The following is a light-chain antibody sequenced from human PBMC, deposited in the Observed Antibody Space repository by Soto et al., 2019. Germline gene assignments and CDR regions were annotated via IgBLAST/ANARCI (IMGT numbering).Light chain of an antibody. CDR2: KAS. CDR3: QQYNNDSPWT. V-gene: IGKV1-5*03. Sequence: DIQMTQSPSTLSASVGDRVILACRASQSIGSWFAWYQQKAGKGPKLLIYKASSLKSGVPSRFRGSGSGTEFTLTISCLQPDDFATYYCQQYNNDSPWTFGQGTKVDIK. CDR1: QSIGSW. J-gene: IGKJ1*01.